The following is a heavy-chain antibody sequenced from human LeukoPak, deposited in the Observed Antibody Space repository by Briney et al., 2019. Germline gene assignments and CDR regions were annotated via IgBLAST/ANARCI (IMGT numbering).Heavy chain of an antibody. D-gene: IGHD6-13*01. CDR1: GGSISSYY. CDR3: ARDQQIAAAGIFDY. CDR2: IYTSGST. Sequence: SETLSLTCTVSGGSISSYYWSWIRQPAGKGLEWIGRIYTSGSTNYNPSLKSRVAMSVDTSKNQFSLKLSSVTAADTAVYYCARDQQIAAAGIFDYWGQGTLDTVSS. V-gene: IGHV4-4*07. J-gene: IGHJ4*02.